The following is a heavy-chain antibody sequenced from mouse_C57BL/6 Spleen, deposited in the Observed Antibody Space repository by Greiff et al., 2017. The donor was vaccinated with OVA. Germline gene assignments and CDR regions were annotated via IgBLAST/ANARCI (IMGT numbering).Heavy chain of an antibody. CDR3: ARYHFFSTLVADY. D-gene: IGHD1-1*01. V-gene: IGHV1-55*01. J-gene: IGHJ2*01. CDR2: IYPGSGST. Sequence: QVQLQQPGAELVKPGASVKMSCKASGYTFTSYWITWVKQRPGQGLEWIGDIYPGSGSTNYNEKFKSKATLTVDTSSSTAYMQLSSLTSEDSAVYYCARYHFFSTLVADYWGQGTTLSVSS. CDR1: GYTFTSYW.